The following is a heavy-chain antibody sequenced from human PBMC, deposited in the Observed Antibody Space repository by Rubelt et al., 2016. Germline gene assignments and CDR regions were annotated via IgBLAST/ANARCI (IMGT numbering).Heavy chain of an antibody. CDR3: AKDRERPDSSSWHDAFDI. D-gene: IGHD6-13*01. V-gene: IGHV3-30*04. Sequence: MNWVRQAPGKGLEWVAVISYDASNKYYADSVKGRFTISRDNAKSSLYLQMNSLRAEDTALYYGAKDRERPDSSSWHDAFDIWGQGTIVTVSS. J-gene: IGHJ3*02. CDR2: ISYDASNK.